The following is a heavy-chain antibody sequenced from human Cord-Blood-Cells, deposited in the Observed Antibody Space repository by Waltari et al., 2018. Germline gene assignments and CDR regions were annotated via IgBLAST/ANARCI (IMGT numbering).Heavy chain of an antibody. D-gene: IGHD5-12*01. Sequence: QVQLVESGGGVVQPGGSLRLSCAASGFTFSSYGWHWVRLAPGKGLEWVAFIRYDGSNKEYANSVNGRFTISRDNSKTTLYLQMNSRRAEDTAVYYCAKGMRGYDPDAFEIWGQGTMVTVSS. CDR1: GFTFSSYG. J-gene: IGHJ3*02. CDR3: AKGMRGYDPDAFEI. V-gene: IGHV3-30*02. CDR2: IRYDGSNK.